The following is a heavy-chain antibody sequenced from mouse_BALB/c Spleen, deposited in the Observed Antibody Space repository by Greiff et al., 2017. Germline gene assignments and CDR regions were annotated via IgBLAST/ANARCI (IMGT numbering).Heavy chain of an antibody. CDR2: ISSGGSYT. J-gene: IGHJ2*01. CDR3: ARQSYGNYYDY. Sequence: EVQGVESGGDLVKPGGSLKLSCAASGFTFSSYGMSWVRQTPDKRLDWVATISSGGSYTYYPDSVKGRFTISRDNAKNTLYLQMSSLKSEDTAMYYCARQSYGNYYDYWGQGTTLTVSS. V-gene: IGHV5-6*01. CDR1: GFTFSSYG. D-gene: IGHD2-10*02.